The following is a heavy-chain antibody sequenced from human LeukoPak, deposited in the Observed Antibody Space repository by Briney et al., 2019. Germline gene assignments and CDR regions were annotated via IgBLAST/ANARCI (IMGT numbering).Heavy chain of an antibody. CDR1: GGSISSYY. CDR2: IYYSGST. D-gene: IGHD3-10*01. J-gene: IGHJ5*02. CDR3: ARQGYYYGSGSYYNGNWFDP. V-gene: IGHV4-59*08. Sequence: SETLSLTCTVSGGSISSYYWSWIRQPPEKGLEWIGYIYYSGSTNYNPSLKSRVTISVDTSKNQFSLKLSSVTAADTAVYYCARQGYYYGSGSYYNGNWFDPWGQGTLDTVSS.